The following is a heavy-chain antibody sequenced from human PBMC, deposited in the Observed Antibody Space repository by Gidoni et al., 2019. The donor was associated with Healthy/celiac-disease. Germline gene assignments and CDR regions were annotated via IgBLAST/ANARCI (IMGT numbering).Heavy chain of an antibody. Sequence: QVQLVQSGAEVKKPGASVKFSCKASGYTFTRYDINWVRQATGQGIEWMGWMNPNSGNTGYAQKFQGIVTMTRNTSISTAYMELSSLRSEDTAVYYCARGELRVRFLEWLLYSNWFDPWGQGTLVTVSS. CDR1: GYTFTRYD. V-gene: IGHV1-8*01. CDR2: MNPNSGNT. D-gene: IGHD3-3*01. CDR3: ARGELRVRFLEWLLYSNWFDP. J-gene: IGHJ5*02.